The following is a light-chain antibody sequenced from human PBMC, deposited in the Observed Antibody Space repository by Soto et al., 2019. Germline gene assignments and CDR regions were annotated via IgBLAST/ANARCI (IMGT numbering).Light chain of an antibody. J-gene: IGKJ2*01. Sequence: DIVMTQSPDSLAVSLGERATINCKSSQNVLYKSNNENYLAWYQQKPGQPPKLLIYWASTRKPGVPDRFSGSGSGSDFTLTISSLQAEDVAFYYCQQYYTTPPYTFGQGTKLEI. V-gene: IGKV4-1*01. CDR2: WAS. CDR3: QQYYTTPPYT. CDR1: QNVLYKSNNENY.